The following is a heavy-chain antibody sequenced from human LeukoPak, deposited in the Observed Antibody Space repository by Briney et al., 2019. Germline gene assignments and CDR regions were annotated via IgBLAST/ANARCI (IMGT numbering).Heavy chain of an antibody. D-gene: IGHD3-22*01. CDR1: GFTVSSNY. CDR3: ARGRSSGYSYYFDY. J-gene: IGHJ4*02. V-gene: IGHV3-66*02. Sequence: PGGSLRLSCAASGFTVSSNYMSWVRQAPGKWLEWVSVIYSGGSTYYADSVKGRFTISKDNSKTPLYLQMTSLRAEDTAVYYCARGRSSGYSYYFDYWGQGTLVTVSS. CDR2: IYSGGST.